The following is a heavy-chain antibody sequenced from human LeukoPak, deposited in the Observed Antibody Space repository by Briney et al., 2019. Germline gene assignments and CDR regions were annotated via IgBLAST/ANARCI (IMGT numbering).Heavy chain of an antibody. Sequence: AVKVSCKASGGTFSSYAISWVRQAPAQGLKGMGGIIPIFGTANYAQKFQGRVTITTDESTSTAYMELSSLRSEHTAVYYCARDTPERITIFGAVRDTPYYFDYWGQGTLVTVSS. CDR3: ARDTPERITIFGAVRDTPYYFDY. CDR1: GGTFSSYA. V-gene: IGHV1-69*05. D-gene: IGHD3-3*01. CDR2: IIPIFGTA. J-gene: IGHJ4*02.